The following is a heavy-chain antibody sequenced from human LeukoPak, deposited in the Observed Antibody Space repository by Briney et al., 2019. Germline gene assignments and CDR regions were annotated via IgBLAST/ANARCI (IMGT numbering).Heavy chain of an antibody. Sequence: GGSLRLSCAVSGVAVSSNYLTWVRQAPGKGLEWVSVIHSGFNTYYADSVKGRFTVSGDSSKNTVYLQMNNLRVEDTAVYYCARLGPNDFWSGYDYWGQGTLVSVSS. CDR3: ARLGPNDFWSGYDY. CDR2: IHSGFNT. CDR1: GVAVSSNY. D-gene: IGHD3-3*01. V-gene: IGHV3-66*01. J-gene: IGHJ4*02.